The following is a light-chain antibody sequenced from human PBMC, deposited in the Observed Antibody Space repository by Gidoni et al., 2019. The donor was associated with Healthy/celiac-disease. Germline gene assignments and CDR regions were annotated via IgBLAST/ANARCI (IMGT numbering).Light chain of an antibody. CDR3: QQSYSTPWT. CDR2: AAS. Sequence: QSPSSLSASVGDRVTITCRASQSISSYLNWYQQKPGKAPKLLIYAASSLQSGVPSRFSGSGSETDFTLTISSLQPEDFATYYCQQSYSTPWTFGQGTKVEIK. V-gene: IGKV1-39*01. J-gene: IGKJ1*01. CDR1: QSISSY.